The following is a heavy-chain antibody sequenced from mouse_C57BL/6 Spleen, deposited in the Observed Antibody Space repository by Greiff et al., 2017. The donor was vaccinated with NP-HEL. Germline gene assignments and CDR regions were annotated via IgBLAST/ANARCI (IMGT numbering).Heavy chain of an antibody. V-gene: IGHV1-72*01. D-gene: IGHD2-4*01. CDR1: GYTFTSYW. J-gene: IGHJ4*01. Sequence: QVQLQQPGAELVKPGASVKLSCKASGYTFTSYWMHWVKQRPGRGLEWIGRIDPNSGGTKYNEKFKSKATLTVDKPASTAYMQLSRLTSEDSAVYYCARGDYDYDVRAMDYWGQGTSVTVSS. CDR3: ARGDYDYDVRAMDY. CDR2: IDPNSGGT.